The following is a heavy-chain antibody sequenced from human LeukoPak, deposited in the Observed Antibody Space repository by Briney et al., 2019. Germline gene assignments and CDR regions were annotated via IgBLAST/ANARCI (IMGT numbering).Heavy chain of an antibody. CDR2: ISGSGGST. V-gene: IGHV3-23*01. CDR3: ARDVVEDNWFDP. J-gene: IGHJ5*02. CDR1: GFTFSSYA. Sequence: GGSLRLSCAASGFTFSSYAMSRVRQAPGKGLEWVSAISGSGGSTYYADSVKGRFTVSRDNAKNSLYLQMNSLRAEVTAVYYCARDVVEDNWFDPWGQGTLVTVSS. D-gene: IGHD2-21*01.